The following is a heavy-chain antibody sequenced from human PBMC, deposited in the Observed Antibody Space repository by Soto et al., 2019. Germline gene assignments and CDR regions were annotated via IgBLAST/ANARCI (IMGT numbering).Heavy chain of an antibody. CDR1: GFTFSSYA. CDR2: ISGSGGST. J-gene: IGHJ2*01. D-gene: IGHD4-17*01. Sequence: GGSLRLSCAASGFTFSSYAMSWVRQAPGKGLEWVSAISGSGGSTYYADSVKGRFTISRDNSKSTLYLQMNSLRAEDTAVYYCAKAYGDYPYWHFDLWGRGTLVTVSS. V-gene: IGHV3-23*01. CDR3: AKAYGDYPYWHFDL.